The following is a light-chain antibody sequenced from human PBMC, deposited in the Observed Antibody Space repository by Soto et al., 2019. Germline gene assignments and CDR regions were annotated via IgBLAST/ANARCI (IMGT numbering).Light chain of an antibody. J-gene: IGLJ2*01. CDR3: QSYDSSNQV. CDR2: EDN. Sequence: NFMLTQPHSVSESPGKTVTISCTRSSGSIASNYVQWYQQRPGSSPTTVIYEDNQRPSGVPDRFSGSIDSSSNSDSLTISGLKTEDEADYYCQSYDSSNQVFGGGTKLTVL. CDR1: SGSIASNY. V-gene: IGLV6-57*01.